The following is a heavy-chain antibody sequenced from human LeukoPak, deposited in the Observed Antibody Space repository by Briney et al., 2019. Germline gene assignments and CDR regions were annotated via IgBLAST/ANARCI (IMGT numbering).Heavy chain of an antibody. V-gene: IGHV4-34*01. CDR3: ARAPYCRITSCYSAWFVH. Sequence: PSLTLSLTCAVYVGSFSGYYWSWIPHPPRKGLEGIREINHSGSTTYNAPINSRDTIPVSTTKTQVSLKMSSVTPAGTAVYYDARAPYCRITSCYSAWFVHRGQETLVTVSS. D-gene: IGHD2-2*02. J-gene: IGHJ5*02. CDR1: VGSFSGYY. CDR2: INHSGST.